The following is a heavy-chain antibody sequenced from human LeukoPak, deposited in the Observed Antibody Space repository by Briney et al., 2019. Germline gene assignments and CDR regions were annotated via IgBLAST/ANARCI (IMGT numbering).Heavy chain of an antibody. CDR2: FYYSGDT. J-gene: IGHJ4*02. D-gene: IGHD3-9*01. Sequence: SQTLSLTCTVSGGSISSGDYYWSWIRQPPGKALEWIGYFYYSGDTNYNPPLESRLIITVDTSKNQLSLKLSSVTPADTAVYYCARWNYDILTGYRYFDYWGQGTLVTVSS. V-gene: IGHV4-61*08. CDR3: ARWNYDILTGYRYFDY. CDR1: GGSISSGDYY.